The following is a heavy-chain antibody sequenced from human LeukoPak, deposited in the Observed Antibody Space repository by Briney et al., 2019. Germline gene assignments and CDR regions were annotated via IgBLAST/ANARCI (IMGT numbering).Heavy chain of an antibody. CDR1: GFTFSSYA. Sequence: GGSLRLSCAASGFTFSSYAMSWVRQAPGKGLEWVSAISGSGGSTYYADSVKGRFTISRDNSKNTLYLQMNSLRAEDTAVYYCAKVLGRVVAATHGYYYYGMDVWGQGTAVTVSS. CDR3: AKVLGRVVAATHGYYYYGMDV. J-gene: IGHJ6*02. D-gene: IGHD2-15*01. CDR2: ISGSGGST. V-gene: IGHV3-23*01.